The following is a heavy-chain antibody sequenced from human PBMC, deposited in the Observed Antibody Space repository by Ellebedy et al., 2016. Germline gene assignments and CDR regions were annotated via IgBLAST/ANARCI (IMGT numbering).Heavy chain of an antibody. J-gene: IGHJ6*02. D-gene: IGHD3-16*01. CDR1: GYSFTSNW. CDR3: ARVYACTLYGMDV. CDR2: IDPSDSFT. Sequence: GESLKISCKGSGYSFTSNWISWVRQMPGKGLEWMGRIDPSDSFTNYSPSFQGHVSISADKSNSTVYLQWSSLKASDTAMYYCARVYACTLYGMDVWGQGTTVTVSS. V-gene: IGHV5-10-1*01.